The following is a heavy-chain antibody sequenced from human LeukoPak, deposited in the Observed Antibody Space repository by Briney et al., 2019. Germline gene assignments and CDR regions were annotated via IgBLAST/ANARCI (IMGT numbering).Heavy chain of an antibody. J-gene: IGHJ4*02. D-gene: IGHD3-3*01. CDR3: ARNYDFWSGYLDY. CDR2: IHYSGST. Sequence: PSETLSLTCTVSGGSISSGGYYWSWIRQPPGKGLEWIGYIHYSGSTNNNPSLKSRVTISVDTSKNQFPLKLTSVTAADTAVYYCARNYDFWSGYLDYWGQGTLVTVSS. V-gene: IGHV4-61*08. CDR1: GGSISSGGYY.